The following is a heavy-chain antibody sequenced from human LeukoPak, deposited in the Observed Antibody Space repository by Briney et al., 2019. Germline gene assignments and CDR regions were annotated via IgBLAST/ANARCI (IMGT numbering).Heavy chain of an antibody. D-gene: IGHD2-2*01. V-gene: IGHV3-23*01. J-gene: IGHJ4*02. CDR3: ARGYCSSTSCLWYFDY. CDR1: GFTFSSYA. CDR2: ISGSGGST. Sequence: GGSLRLSCAASGFTFSSYAMSWVRRAPGKGLEWDSAISGSGGSTYYADSVKGRFTISRDNSKNTLYLQMNSLRAEDTAVYYCARGYCSSTSCLWYFDYWGQGTLVTVSS.